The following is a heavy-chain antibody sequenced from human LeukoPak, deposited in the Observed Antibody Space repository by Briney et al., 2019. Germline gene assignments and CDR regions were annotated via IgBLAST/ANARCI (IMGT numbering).Heavy chain of an antibody. J-gene: IGHJ4*02. V-gene: IGHV3-30-3*01. CDR2: ISYDGTNK. Sequence: GGSLRLSCAASGFTFDSFAMHWVRQAPGKGLEWVAFISYDGTNKYYADSVKGRFTISRDNSKNTLYLQMNSLRAEDTAVYYCANSDTYYYDSSGYPPNAYFDYWGQGTLVTVSS. CDR1: GFTFDSFA. D-gene: IGHD3-22*01. CDR3: ANSDTYYYDSSGYPPNAYFDY.